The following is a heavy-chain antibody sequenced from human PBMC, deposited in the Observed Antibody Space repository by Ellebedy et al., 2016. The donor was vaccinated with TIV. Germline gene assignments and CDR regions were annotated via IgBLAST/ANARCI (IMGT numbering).Heavy chain of an antibody. J-gene: IGHJ1*01. CDR2: INHSGST. V-gene: IGHV4-34*01. CDR3: ARGRGSSYDLPFQH. Sequence: SETLSLXXAVYGASFSHYYWSWIRQPPGKGLEWIGEINHSGSTNYIPSLKSRVTISVDTSKNQFSLKLSSVTAADTAVYYCARGRGSSYDLPFQHWGQGTLVTVSS. D-gene: IGHD5-18*01. CDR1: GASFSHYY.